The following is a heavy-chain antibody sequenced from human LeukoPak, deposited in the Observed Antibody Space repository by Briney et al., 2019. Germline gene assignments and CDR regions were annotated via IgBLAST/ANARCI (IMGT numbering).Heavy chain of an antibody. D-gene: IGHD3-10*01. Sequence: PSETLSLTCTVSGGPISSYYWSWIRQPPGKGLGWIGYIHYSGSTNYNPSLKSRVTISVDTSKNQFSLKLSSVTAADTAVYYCARGTYYYGSGSYYKHWFDPWGQGTLVTVSS. CDR3: ARGTYYYGSGSYYKHWFDP. V-gene: IGHV4-59*01. CDR2: IHYSGST. J-gene: IGHJ5*02. CDR1: GGPISSYY.